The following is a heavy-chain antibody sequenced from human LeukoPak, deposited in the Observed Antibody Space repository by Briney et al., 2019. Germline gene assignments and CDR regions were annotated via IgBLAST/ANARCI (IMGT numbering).Heavy chain of an antibody. D-gene: IGHD1-1*01. Sequence: SETLSLTCTVSGGSISSSSYYWSWIRQPPGKGLEWIGYIYYSGSTNYNPSLKSRVTISVDTSKNQFSLKLSSVTAADTAVYYCARDRFLSGTVHNDAFDIWGQGTMVTVSS. CDR2: IYYSGST. J-gene: IGHJ3*02. V-gene: IGHV4-61*01. CDR1: GGSISSSSYY. CDR3: ARDRFLSGTVHNDAFDI.